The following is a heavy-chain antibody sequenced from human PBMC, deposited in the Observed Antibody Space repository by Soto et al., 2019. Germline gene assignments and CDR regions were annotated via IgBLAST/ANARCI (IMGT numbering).Heavy chain of an antibody. Sequence: QVQLVQSGDEVKKPGASVKVSCKASGYIFVNYGIAWVRQAPGQGLEWMGWISPYTGNTHSASKVQGRLTMTTDTSTSTAYMDLGRLTSAETAVYYCVMLDNYVTPTPQDVWGQGTTVTVSS. CDR1: GYIFVNYG. CDR3: VMLDNYVTPTPQDV. V-gene: IGHV1-18*01. J-gene: IGHJ6*02. CDR2: ISPYTGNT. D-gene: IGHD3-16*01.